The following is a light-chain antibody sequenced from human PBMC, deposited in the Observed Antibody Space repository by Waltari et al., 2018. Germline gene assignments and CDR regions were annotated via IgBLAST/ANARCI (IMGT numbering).Light chain of an antibody. CDR3: WSYAGRYTGV. CDR1: SSDVGAYNF. CDR2: DVD. V-gene: IGLV2-11*01. J-gene: IGLJ3*02. Sequence: HSALTQVRSVSASPGQSVTISCTGSSSDVGAYNFVSWYQQLPGKAPKLMIYDVDQRPSGVAARFSGSKSGNTASLTISGLLAEDEADYHCWSYAGRYTGVFGGGTKLTVL.